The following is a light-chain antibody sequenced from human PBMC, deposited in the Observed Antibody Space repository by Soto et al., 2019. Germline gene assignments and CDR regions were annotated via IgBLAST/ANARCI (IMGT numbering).Light chain of an antibody. CDR1: QSISTY. J-gene: IGKJ4*01. CDR2: AAS. CDR3: QHGYSTPLT. V-gene: IGKV1-39*01. Sequence: IQMTHSPSSLSASVGDRVTITCRASQSISTYLHWYQQKPGKAPNLLIYAASTLQSGVPSRFSGSGSGTDFTLTISSLQPEDSATYFCQHGYSTPLTFGGGTKVDIK.